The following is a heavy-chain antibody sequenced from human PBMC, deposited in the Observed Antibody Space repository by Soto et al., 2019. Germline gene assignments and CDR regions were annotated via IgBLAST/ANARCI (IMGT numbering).Heavy chain of an antibody. CDR3: ARHRTGTSRIFEENWFDP. J-gene: IGHJ5*02. Sequence: SETLSLTCAVYGGSFSAYYWSWIRQPPGKGPEWIGEINHSGSTDHNPSLETRVTISVDTSKKQFSLKLNSVTAADTAVYYCARHRTGTSRIFEENWFDPWGQGTLVTVSS. CDR1: GGSFSAYY. V-gene: IGHV4-34*01. D-gene: IGHD3-3*01. CDR2: INHSGST.